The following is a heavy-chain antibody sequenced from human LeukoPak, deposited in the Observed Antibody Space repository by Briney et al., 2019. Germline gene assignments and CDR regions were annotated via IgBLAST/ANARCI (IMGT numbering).Heavy chain of an antibody. CDR2: IEGSGDNT. Sequence: GGSLRLSCAASGFTFRSYAMSWVRQVPGRGLEWVSTIEGSGDNTYYADSVKGRFTISRDNAKNSLYLQMNSLRAEDTAVYYCARDGWVDYWGQGTLVTVSS. CDR3: ARDGWVDY. J-gene: IGHJ4*02. D-gene: IGHD1-26*01. V-gene: IGHV3-21*01. CDR1: GFTFRSYA.